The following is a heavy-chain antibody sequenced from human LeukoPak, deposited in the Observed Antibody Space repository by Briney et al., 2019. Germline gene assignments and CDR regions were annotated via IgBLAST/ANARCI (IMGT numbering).Heavy chain of an antibody. D-gene: IGHD1-26*01. CDR2: INPNSGGT. Sequence: ASVKVSCKASGYTFTGYYMHWVRQAPGQGLEWMGWINPNSGGTNYAQKFQGRVTMTRDTSISTAYMELSRLRSDDTAVYYCARGAGDSRSYYYYYYMDVWGKGTTVTVSS. CDR3: ARGAGDSRSYYYYYYMDV. J-gene: IGHJ6*03. CDR1: GYTFTGYY. V-gene: IGHV1-2*02.